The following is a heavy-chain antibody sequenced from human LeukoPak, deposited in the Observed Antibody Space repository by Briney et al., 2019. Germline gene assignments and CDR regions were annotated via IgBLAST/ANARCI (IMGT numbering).Heavy chain of an antibody. J-gene: IGHJ4*02. V-gene: IGHV3-21*01. Sequence: PGGSLRLSCAASGFTFSSYSMNWVRQAPGKGLEWVSSISTGTSIIYYADSVKGRFTISRDNAKNSLYLQMNSLRAEDTAVYYCARDRGGSYSAIDYWGQGTLVTVSS. CDR1: GFTFSSYS. CDR3: ARDRGGSYSAIDY. D-gene: IGHD1-26*01. CDR2: ISTGTSII.